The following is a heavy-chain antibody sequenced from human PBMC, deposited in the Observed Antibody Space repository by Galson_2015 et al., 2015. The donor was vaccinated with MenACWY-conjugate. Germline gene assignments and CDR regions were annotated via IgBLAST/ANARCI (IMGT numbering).Heavy chain of an antibody. V-gene: IGHV3-23*01. CDR3: AKEPRSSGYFTFGP. D-gene: IGHD6-19*01. CDR1: GFTFSTYA. J-gene: IGHJ5*02. CDR2: ISGSGGRT. Sequence: SLRLSCAASGFTFSTYAMSWVRQAPGKGLEWVSAISGSGGRTYYADSVKGRFTISRDNSKNTLYLQMNSLRAEDTAVYYCAKEPRSSGYFTFGPWGQGTLVPVSS.